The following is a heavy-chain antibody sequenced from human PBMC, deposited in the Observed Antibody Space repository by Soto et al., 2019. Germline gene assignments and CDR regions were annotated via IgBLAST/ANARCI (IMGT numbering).Heavy chain of an antibody. CDR1: GFTVSSNY. J-gene: IGHJ4*02. CDR2: IYSGGST. CDR3: ARGPYSSWYEVFFDY. V-gene: IGHV3-53*01. Sequence: GGSLRLSCAASGFTVSSNYMSWVRQAPGKGLEWVSVIYSGGSTYYADSVKGRFTISRDNSKNTLYLQMNSLRAEDTAVYYCARGPYSSWYEVFFDYWGQGTLVTVSS. D-gene: IGHD6-13*01.